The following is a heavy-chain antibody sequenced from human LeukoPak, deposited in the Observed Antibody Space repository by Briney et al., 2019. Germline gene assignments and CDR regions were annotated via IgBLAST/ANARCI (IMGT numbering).Heavy chain of an antibody. CDR2: INHSGNT. J-gene: IGHJ4*02. D-gene: IGHD3-22*01. CDR3: ARARGYYLVPYFDY. V-gene: IGHV4-34*01. Sequence: SETLSLTCAVYGESFSGYYWSWIRQPPGKGLEWIGEINHSGNTKYNPSLKSRVTISVDTSKNQFSLILSSVTAADTAVYYCARARGYYLVPYFDYWGQGTLVTVSS. CDR1: GESFSGYY.